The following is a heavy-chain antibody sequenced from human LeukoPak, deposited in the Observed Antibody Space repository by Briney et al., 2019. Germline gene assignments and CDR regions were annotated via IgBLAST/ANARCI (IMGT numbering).Heavy chain of an antibody. CDR1: GGSFSGYY. Sequence: SETLSLTCAVYGGSFSGYYWSWPRQPPGKGLEWIGEINHSGSTNYNPSLKSRVNISVDTSKNQFSLKLSSVTAADTAVYYCARDLYDYVWGSYRGDYYFDYWGQGTLVTVSS. V-gene: IGHV4-34*01. CDR3: ARDLYDYVWGSYRGDYYFDY. CDR2: INHSGST. J-gene: IGHJ4*02. D-gene: IGHD3-16*02.